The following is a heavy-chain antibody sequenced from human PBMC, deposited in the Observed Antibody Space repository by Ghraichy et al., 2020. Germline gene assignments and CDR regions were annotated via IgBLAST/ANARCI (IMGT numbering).Heavy chain of an antibody. Sequence: SETLSLTCNVSGGSISSSNCYWGWIRQPPGKGLEWIGSIYYSGSTYYNPSLKSRVTISVDTSKNKFSLKLTSVTAADTAVYYCARHWPFAYIPYGVDVWGQGTTVIVSS. J-gene: IGHJ6*02. CDR1: GGSISSSNCY. V-gene: IGHV4-39*01. D-gene: IGHD2-21*01. CDR2: IYYSGST. CDR3: ARHWPFAYIPYGVDV.